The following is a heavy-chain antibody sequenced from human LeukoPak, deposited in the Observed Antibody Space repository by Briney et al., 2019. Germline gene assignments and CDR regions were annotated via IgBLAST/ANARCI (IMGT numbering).Heavy chain of an antibody. CDR2: INPSGGST. V-gene: IGHV1-46*01. CDR3: AGEQYCSGGSCYELN. J-gene: IGHJ4*02. Sequence: ASVKVSCRASGYTFTSYYMHWVRQAPGQGLEWMGIINPSGGSTSYAQKFQGRVTMTRDTSTSTVYMELSSLRSEDTAVYYCAGEQYCSGGSCYELNWGQGTLVTVSS. D-gene: IGHD2-15*01. CDR1: GYTFTSYY.